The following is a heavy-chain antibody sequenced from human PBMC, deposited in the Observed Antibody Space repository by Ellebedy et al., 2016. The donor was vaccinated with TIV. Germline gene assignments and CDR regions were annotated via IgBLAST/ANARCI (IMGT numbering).Heavy chain of an antibody. D-gene: IGHD2-15*01. CDR3: ARHFAHSRFDP. CDR2: IYYSGSP. J-gene: IGHJ5*02. Sequence: MPSETLSLTCTVAGGSISSSDYYWGWIRQPPGKGLEWIGSIYYSGSPYYSPSLKSRLTISVDTSKNQFSLKLSSVTAADTAVYYCARHFAHSRFDPWGQGTLVTVSS. V-gene: IGHV4-39*01. CDR1: GGSISSSDYY.